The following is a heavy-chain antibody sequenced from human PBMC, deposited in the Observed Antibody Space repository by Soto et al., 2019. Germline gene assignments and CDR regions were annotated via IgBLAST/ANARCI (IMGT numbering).Heavy chain of an antibody. CDR2: IYYSGST. D-gene: IGHD3-3*01. CDR1: GGSISSSSYY. J-gene: IGHJ6*02. Sequence: SETLSLTCTVSGGSISSSSYYWGWLRQPPGKGLEWIGSIYYSGSTYYNPSLKSRVTISVDTSKNQFSLKLSSVTAADTAVYYCARHLRFLEGLFGASYYYYGMHVWGQGTTVTVSS. CDR3: ARHLRFLEGLFGASYYYYGMHV. V-gene: IGHV4-39*01.